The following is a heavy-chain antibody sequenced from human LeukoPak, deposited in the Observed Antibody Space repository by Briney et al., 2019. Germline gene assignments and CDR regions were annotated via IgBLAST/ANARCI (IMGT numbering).Heavy chain of an antibody. D-gene: IGHD1-26*01. Sequence: GGSLRLSCAASGFTFSSYAMHWVRQAPGKGLEWVAVISYDGSNKYYADSVKGRFTISRDNSKNTLYLQMNSLRAEDTAVYYCARERWELTERQGYFDYWGQGTLVTVSS. V-gene: IGHV3-30-3*01. CDR2: ISYDGSNK. CDR1: GFTFSSYA. CDR3: ARERWELTERQGYFDY. J-gene: IGHJ4*02.